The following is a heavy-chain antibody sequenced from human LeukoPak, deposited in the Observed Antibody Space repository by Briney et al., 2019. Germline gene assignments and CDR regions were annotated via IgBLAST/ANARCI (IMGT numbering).Heavy chain of an antibody. CDR1: AFPFSRHW. D-gene: IGHD3-22*01. J-gene: IGHJ4*02. CDR2: INQDGGEK. Sequence: GGSLRLSCAASAFPFSRHWMSWVRQAPGKGLEWVANINQDGGEKHYVDSVKGRFTISRDNAKNSVYLQMNSLRGEDTAVYYCAREEGIDCSGYYYVLGQWGQGTLVTVSS. CDR3: AREEGIDCSGYYYVLGQ. V-gene: IGHV3-7*01.